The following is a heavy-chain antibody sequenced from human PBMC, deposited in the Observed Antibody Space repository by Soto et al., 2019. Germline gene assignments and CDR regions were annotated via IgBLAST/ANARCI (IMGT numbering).Heavy chain of an antibody. Sequence: KVSCKASGYTFSDFDINWLRQAAGQGPEWMGWMNAKSGDTFSAQRFQGKFSMTWDTSLNTAYMEVGSLTSDDAAIYYCARGNPFNYAGFDVWGQGT. CDR3: ARGNPFNYAGFDV. CDR1: GYTFSDFD. V-gene: IGHV1-8*01. D-gene: IGHD3-16*01. J-gene: IGHJ6*02. CDR2: MNAKSGDT.